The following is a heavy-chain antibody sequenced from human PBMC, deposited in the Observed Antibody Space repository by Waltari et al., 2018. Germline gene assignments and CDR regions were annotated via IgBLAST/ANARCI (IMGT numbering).Heavy chain of an antibody. CDR3: ARHSVXGHXDAFXI. J-gene: IGHJ3*02. D-gene: IGHD2-21*01. Sequence: EVXLVQSXXEVKKPGESLXISCKGXGXSXTSXWIGXVRQMPGKGLEWMGIIYPGDSDTRYSPTFQGQVTISADKSISTXXXQWXXLKASDTAMXXXARHSVXGHXDAFXIXGQGTMXXXXS. CDR1: GXSXTSXW. V-gene: IGHV5-51*01. CDR2: IYPGDSDT.